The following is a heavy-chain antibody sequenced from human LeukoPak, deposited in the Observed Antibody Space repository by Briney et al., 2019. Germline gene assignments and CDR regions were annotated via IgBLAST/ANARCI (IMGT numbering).Heavy chain of an antibody. CDR3: ARGRGIAAAGTPAFDY. Sequence: AASVKVSCKASGCTFSSYAISWVRQAPGQGLEWMGRINPIFGTANYAQKFQGRVTITTDESTSTAYMELSSLRSEDTAVYYCARGRGIAAAGTPAFDYWGQGTLVTVSS. J-gene: IGHJ4*02. CDR1: GCTFSSYA. D-gene: IGHD6-13*01. V-gene: IGHV1-69*05. CDR2: INPIFGTA.